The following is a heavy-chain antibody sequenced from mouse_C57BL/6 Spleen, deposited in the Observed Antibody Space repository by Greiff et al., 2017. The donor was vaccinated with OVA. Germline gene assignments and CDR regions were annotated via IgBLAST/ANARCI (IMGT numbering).Heavy chain of an antibody. J-gene: IGHJ2*01. Sequence: QVQLQQPGAELVMPGASVKLSCKASGYTFTSYWMHWVKQRPGQGLEWIGEIDPSDSYTNYNQKFKGKSTLTVDKSSSTAYMQLSSLTSEDSAVYYCARGRGCSPDYWGQGTTLTVSS. CDR3: ARGRGCSPDY. D-gene: IGHD1-1*01. V-gene: IGHV1-69*01. CDR2: IDPSDSYT. CDR1: GYTFTSYW.